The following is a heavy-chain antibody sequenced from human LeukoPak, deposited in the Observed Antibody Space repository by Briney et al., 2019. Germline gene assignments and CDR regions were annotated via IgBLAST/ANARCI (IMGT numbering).Heavy chain of an antibody. Sequence: SQTLSLTCTVSGGSISSGSYYWSWIRQPAGKGLEWIGRLYTSGSTNYNPSLKSRVTISVDTSKNQCSLKLSSVTAADTAVYYCAREIFGVVTARYYYYYMDVWGKGTTVTVSS. CDR2: LYTSGST. J-gene: IGHJ6*03. CDR1: GGSISSGSYY. CDR3: AREIFGVVTARYYYYYMDV. D-gene: IGHD3-3*01. V-gene: IGHV4-61*02.